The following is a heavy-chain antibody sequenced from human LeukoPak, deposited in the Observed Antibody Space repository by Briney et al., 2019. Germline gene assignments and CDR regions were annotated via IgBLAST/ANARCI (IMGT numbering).Heavy chain of an antibody. CDR3: ARMYYFGMDV. V-gene: IGHV1-18*01. Sequence: GASVKVSCTASGGTFSSYAINWVRQAPGQGLEWMGWISTYNGNTNYAQKLQGRVTLTTDTSTSTAYMELRGLRSDDTAVYFCARMYYFGMDVWGQGTTVTVSS. J-gene: IGHJ6*02. CDR2: ISTYNGNT. CDR1: GGTFSSYA.